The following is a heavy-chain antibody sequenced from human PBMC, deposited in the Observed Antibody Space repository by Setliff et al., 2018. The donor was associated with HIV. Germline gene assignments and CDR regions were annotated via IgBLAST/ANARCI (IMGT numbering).Heavy chain of an antibody. CDR2: IYYSGST. CDR3: ARAPEADYYYYMDV. V-gene: IGHV4-59*11. Sequence: SETLSLTCTVSGGSISSHYWSWIRQPPGKGLEWIGYIYYSGSTNYNPSLKSRVTISVDTSKNQFSLKLSSVTAADTAVYYCARAPEADYYYYMDVWGKGTTVTVSS. J-gene: IGHJ6*03. CDR1: GGSISSHY.